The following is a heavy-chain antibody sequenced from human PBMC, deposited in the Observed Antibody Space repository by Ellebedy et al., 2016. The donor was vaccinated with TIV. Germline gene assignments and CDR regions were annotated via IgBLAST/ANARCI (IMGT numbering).Heavy chain of an antibody. J-gene: IGHJ3*02. D-gene: IGHD6-13*01. CDR2: IIPIFGTA. CDR1: GGTFSSYA. CDR3: ARDPVQAAAGILLDAFDI. Sequence: AASVKVSCKASGGTFSSYAISWVRQAPGQGLEWMGGIIPIFGTANYAQKFQGRVTITADESTSTAYMGLSSLRSEDTAVYYCARDPVQAAAGILLDAFDIWGQGTMVTVSS. V-gene: IGHV1-69*13.